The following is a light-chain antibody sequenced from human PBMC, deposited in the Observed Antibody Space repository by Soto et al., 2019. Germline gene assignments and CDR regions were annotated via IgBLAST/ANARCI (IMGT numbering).Light chain of an antibody. J-gene: IGLJ2*01. CDR1: SSNIGNNY. V-gene: IGLV1-51*01. CDR2: DND. Sequence: QSVLTQPSSVSAAPGQMVTISCSGSSSNIGNNYVSWYQQLPGTAPKLLIYDNDKRPSGIPDRFSGSKSGTSATLGITGLQTGDEADYYCGAWDGSLNTQVFGGGTKLTVL. CDR3: GAWDGSLNTQV.